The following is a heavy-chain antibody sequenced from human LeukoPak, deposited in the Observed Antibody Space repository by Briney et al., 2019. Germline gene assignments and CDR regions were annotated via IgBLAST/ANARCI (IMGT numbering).Heavy chain of an antibody. CDR2: IYYSGST. CDR1: GGSLSSYY. Sequence: SETLSLSSTVSGGSLSSYYWSWIRQPPGKGLEWIGYIYYSGSTNYNLSLKCRVTLSVDTAKIQFSLKLSSVTAADTAVYYCARGPGRYFYYYYYYMDFWGKGTTVTVSS. CDR3: ARGPGRYFYYYYYYMDF. J-gene: IGHJ6*03. V-gene: IGHV4-59*01. D-gene: IGHD1-1*01.